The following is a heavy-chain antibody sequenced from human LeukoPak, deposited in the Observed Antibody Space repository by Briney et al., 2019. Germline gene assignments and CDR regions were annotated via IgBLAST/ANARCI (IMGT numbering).Heavy chain of an antibody. Sequence: GGSLRLSCAASGFTFSSHEMNWVRQAPGKGLEWVSYISSSGSTIYYADSVKGRFTISRDNAKNSLYLQMNSLRAEDTAVYYCARAKVVVVAATPTTSLDYWGQGTLVTVSS. V-gene: IGHV3-48*03. CDR1: GFTFSSHE. CDR2: ISSSGSTI. CDR3: ARAKVVVVAATPTTSLDY. D-gene: IGHD2-15*01. J-gene: IGHJ4*02.